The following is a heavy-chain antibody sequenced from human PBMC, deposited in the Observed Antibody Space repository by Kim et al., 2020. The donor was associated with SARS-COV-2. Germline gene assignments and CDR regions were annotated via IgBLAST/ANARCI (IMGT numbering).Heavy chain of an antibody. CDR2: INWNSGSI. V-gene: IGHV3-9*01. J-gene: IGHJ6*02. Sequence: GGSLRLSCAASGFTFDDCAMHWVRQAPGKGLEWVSGINWNSGSIGYADSVKGRFTISRDNAKNSLYLQMNSLRAEDTALYYCAKAPHSNYYYAMDVWGQGTTVTVSS. CDR3: AKAPHSNYYYAMDV. CDR1: GFTFDDCA.